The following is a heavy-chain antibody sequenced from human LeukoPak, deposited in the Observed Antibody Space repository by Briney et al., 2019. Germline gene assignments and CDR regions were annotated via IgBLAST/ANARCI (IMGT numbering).Heavy chain of an antibody. D-gene: IGHD3-22*01. V-gene: IGHV3-48*03. CDR2: ISSSGSTI. J-gene: IGHJ3*02. CDR3: ASGYYYDSSGYPAHAFDI. CDR1: GFTFSSYE. Sequence: GGSLRLSXAASGFTFSSYEMNWVRQAPGKGLEWVSYISSSGSTIYYADSVKGRFTISRDNAKNSLYLQMNSLRAEGTAVYYCASGYYYDSSGYPAHAFDIWGQGTMVTVSS.